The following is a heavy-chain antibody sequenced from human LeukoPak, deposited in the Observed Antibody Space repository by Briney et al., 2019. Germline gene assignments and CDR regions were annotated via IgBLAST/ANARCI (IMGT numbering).Heavy chain of an antibody. CDR3: ATLYSVDTAMSGAFDI. J-gene: IGHJ3*02. V-gene: IGHV1-2*02. D-gene: IGHD5-18*01. Sequence: ASVKVSCKASGYTFTGYYMHWVRQAPGQGLEWMGWINPNSGGTNYAQKFQGRFTMTRDTSISTAYMELSRLRSDDTAVYYCATLYSVDTAMSGAFDIWGQGTMVTVSS. CDR2: INPNSGGT. CDR1: GYTFTGYY.